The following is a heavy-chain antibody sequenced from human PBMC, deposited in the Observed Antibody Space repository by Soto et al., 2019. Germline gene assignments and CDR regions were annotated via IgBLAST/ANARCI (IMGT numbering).Heavy chain of an antibody. J-gene: IGHJ6*02. V-gene: IGHV1-18*01. CDR3: AREGSRPYYYYGMDV. D-gene: IGHD2-15*01. CDR1: GYSFTTYG. Sequence: QVQLVQSGAEVKKPGASVKVSCKASGYSFTTYGIAWVRQAPGQGLEWMGGISTYNGDTAYAQNLQGRVIMTTDTSTTTAYMELRSLRSDDTAVYYCAREGSRPYYYYGMDVWGQGTTVSVSS. CDR2: ISTYNGDT.